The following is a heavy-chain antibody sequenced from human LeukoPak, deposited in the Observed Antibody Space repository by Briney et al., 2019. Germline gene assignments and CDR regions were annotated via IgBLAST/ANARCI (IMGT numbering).Heavy chain of an antibody. CDR2: ILYTGST. CDR3: ARVGGSGSYMDNWFDP. V-gene: IGHV4-59*01. Sequence: PSETLSLTCTVSGGSISSFSWSWIRQPPGKGLEWIGYILYTGSTNYNSSLRSRVTISVDTSKNQISLKLTSVTAADTAVYYCARVGGSGSYMDNWFDPWGQGTLVTVSS. CDR1: GGSISSFS. J-gene: IGHJ5*02. D-gene: IGHD3-10*01.